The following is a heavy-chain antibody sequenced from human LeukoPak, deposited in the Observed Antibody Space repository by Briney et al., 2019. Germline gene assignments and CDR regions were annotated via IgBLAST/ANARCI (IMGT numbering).Heavy chain of an antibody. CDR2: IYTSGST. CDR3: ARQGKWFGELAEMDV. D-gene: IGHD3-10*01. CDR1: GGSISSYY. V-gene: IGHV4-4*09. J-gene: IGHJ6*04. Sequence: SETLSLTCAVSGGSISSYYWSWIRQPPGKGLEWIGDIYTSGSTNYNPSLKSRVTISVDTSKNKFSLKLSSVTAADTAVYYCARQGKWFGELAEMDVWGKGTTVTVSS.